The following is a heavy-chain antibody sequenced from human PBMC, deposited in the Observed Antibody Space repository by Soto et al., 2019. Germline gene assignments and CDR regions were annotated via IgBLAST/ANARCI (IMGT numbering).Heavy chain of an antibody. D-gene: IGHD2-8*01. Sequence: GGSLRLSCAASGFTFSNAWMNWVRQAPGKGLEWVGRIESKTDDGTTDYAAPVKGRFTISRDDAKNTLYLQRNSLKTDDTAVYYCTTGTVYAIVGIWGQGTMVTVSS. CDR3: TTGTVYAIVGI. J-gene: IGHJ3*02. CDR1: GFTFSNAW. V-gene: IGHV3-15*07. CDR2: IESKTDDGTT.